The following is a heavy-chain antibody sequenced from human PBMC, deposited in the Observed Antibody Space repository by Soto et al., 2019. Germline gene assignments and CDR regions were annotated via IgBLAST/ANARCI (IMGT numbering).Heavy chain of an antibody. D-gene: IGHD4-4*01. J-gene: IGHJ6*03. Sequence: SETLSLTCTVSGGSISSHYWSWIRQPPGKGLEWIGYIYNSGSTNYNPSHKSRVTISVDTSKNQFSLKLSSVTAADTAVYYCARTVVEMATVDYYSYYMDVWGKGTTVTVSS. CDR3: ARTVVEMATVDYYSYYMDV. CDR2: IYNSGST. V-gene: IGHV4-59*11. CDR1: GGSISSHY.